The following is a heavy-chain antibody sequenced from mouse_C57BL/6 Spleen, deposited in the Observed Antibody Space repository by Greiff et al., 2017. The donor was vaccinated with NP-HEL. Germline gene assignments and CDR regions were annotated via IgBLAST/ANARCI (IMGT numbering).Heavy chain of an antibody. D-gene: IGHD1-1*02. CDR1: GYTFTDYY. CDR2: IYPGSGNT. J-gene: IGHJ4*01. Sequence: VQRVESGAELVRPGASVKLSCKASGYTFTDYYINWVKQRPGQGLEWIARIYPGSGNTYYNEKFKGKATLTAEKSSSTAYMQLSSLTSEDSAVYFCAREDYGVYAMDYWGQGTSVTVSS. V-gene: IGHV1-76*01. CDR3: AREDYGVYAMDY.